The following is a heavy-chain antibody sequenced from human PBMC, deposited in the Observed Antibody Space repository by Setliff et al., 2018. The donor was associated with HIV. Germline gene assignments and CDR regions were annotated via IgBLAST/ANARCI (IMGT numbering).Heavy chain of an antibody. CDR3: AKVDSYAGKNFDY. CDR2: ISGSGANI. CDR1: GFTFSSYG. V-gene: IGHV3-23*01. D-gene: IGHD5-18*01. Sequence: GGSLRLSCAASGFTFSSYGMSWVRQAPGKGLEWVSSISGSGANIYYADSVKGRFTISRDNSKNTLYLQMNSLSAEDTAVYYCAKVDSYAGKNFDYWGQGTLVTVS. J-gene: IGHJ4*02.